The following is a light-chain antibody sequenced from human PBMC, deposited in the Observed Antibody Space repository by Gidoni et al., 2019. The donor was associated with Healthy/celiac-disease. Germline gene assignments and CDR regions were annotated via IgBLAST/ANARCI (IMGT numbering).Light chain of an antibody. J-gene: IGKJ3*01. CDR1: QSISSY. CDR3: QQSYSTPFT. V-gene: IGKV1-39*01. CDR2: AAS. Sequence: DIQMTHSPSSLSASVGDRVTIPCRASQSISSYLNWYQQKPGKAPKLLIYAASSLQSGVPSRLSGSGSWTDFTLTISRLQHEDFATYYCQQSYSTPFTFGPGTKVDIK.